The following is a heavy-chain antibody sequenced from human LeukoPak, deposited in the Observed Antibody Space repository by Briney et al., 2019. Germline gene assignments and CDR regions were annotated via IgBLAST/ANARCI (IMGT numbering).Heavy chain of an antibody. CDR3: ATSARPGYYQHYYYMDV. CDR1: GFTFSRHG. Sequence: GGSLRLSCAASGFTFSRHGMHWVRQAPGKGLEWVAFIRYDGTNKYYADSVKGRFTISRDNSKNTLYLQVNSLRAEDTAVYYCATSARPGYYQHYYYMDVWGKGTTVTVSS. D-gene: IGHD6-6*01. J-gene: IGHJ6*03. CDR2: IRYDGTNK. V-gene: IGHV3-30*02.